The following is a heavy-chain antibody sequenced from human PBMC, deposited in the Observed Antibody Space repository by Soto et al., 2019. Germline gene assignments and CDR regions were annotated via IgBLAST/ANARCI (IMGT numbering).Heavy chain of an antibody. CDR3: ARGHVVVPAAILSPYYYYGMGV. V-gene: IGHV1-69*13. D-gene: IGHD2-2*01. CDR1: GGTFSSYA. Sequence: SVKVSCKASGGTFSSYAISWVRQAPGQGLEWMGGIIPIFGTANYAQKFQGRVTITADESTSTAYMELSSLRSEDTAVYYCARGHVVVPAAILSPYYYYGMGVWGQGTTVTVSS. J-gene: IGHJ6*02. CDR2: IIPIFGTA.